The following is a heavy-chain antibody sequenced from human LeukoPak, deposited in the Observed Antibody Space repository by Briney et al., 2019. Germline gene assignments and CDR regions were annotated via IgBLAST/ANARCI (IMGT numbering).Heavy chain of an antibody. CDR3: ARGAYYYGSGSYPDAFDI. V-gene: IGHV3-30*04. CDR2: ISYDGSNK. CDR1: GXTFSSYA. D-gene: IGHD3-10*01. J-gene: IGHJ3*02. Sequence: GGSLRLSCAASGXTFSSYAMHWVRQAPGKGLEWVGVISYDGSNKYYADSVKGRFTISRDNSTNTLYLQMNSLRAEDTAVYYCARGAYYYGSGSYPDAFDIWGQGTMVTVSS.